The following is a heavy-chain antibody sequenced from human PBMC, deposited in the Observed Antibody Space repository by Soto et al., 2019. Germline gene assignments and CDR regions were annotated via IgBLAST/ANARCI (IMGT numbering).Heavy chain of an antibody. CDR1: GFTFSSYA. Sequence: QVQLVESGGGVVQPGRSLRLSCAASGFTFSSYAMHWVRQAPGKGLEWVAVISYDGSNKYYADSVKGRFTISRDNSKNSLYLQMNSLRAEDTAVYYCARDYRKGYQHNNWFDPWGRGTRVTVSS. CDR3: ARDYRKGYQHNNWFDP. D-gene: IGHD2-2*01. V-gene: IGHV3-30-3*01. CDR2: ISYDGSNK. J-gene: IGHJ5*02.